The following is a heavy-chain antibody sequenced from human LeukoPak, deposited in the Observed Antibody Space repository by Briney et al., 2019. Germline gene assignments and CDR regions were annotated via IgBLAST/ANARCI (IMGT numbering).Heavy chain of an antibody. J-gene: IGHJ5*02. CDR1: GFTFSSYW. Sequence: GASLRLSCAASGFTFSSYWMSWVRQAPGKGLEWVANIKQDGSEKYYVDSVKGRFTISRDNAKNSLYLQMNSLRAEDTAVYYCARDVIPLSPNNWFDPWGQGTLVTVSS. V-gene: IGHV3-7*01. CDR2: IKQDGSEK. D-gene: IGHD2-21*01. CDR3: ARDVIPLSPNNWFDP.